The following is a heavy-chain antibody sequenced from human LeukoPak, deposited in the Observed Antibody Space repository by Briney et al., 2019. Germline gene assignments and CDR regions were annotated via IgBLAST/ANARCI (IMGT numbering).Heavy chain of an antibody. D-gene: IGHD3-10*01. CDR2: INHSGST. Sequence: SATLPLTCAVYGGSFSGYYCSWIRQPPGKGLEWIGEINHSGSTNYSPSLKSRVTISVDTSKNQFSLKLSSVTAADTAVYYCARAGSGRGRGGPNWFDPWGQGTLVTVSS. J-gene: IGHJ5*02. CDR1: GGSFSGYY. V-gene: IGHV4-34*01. CDR3: ARAGSGRGRGGPNWFDP.